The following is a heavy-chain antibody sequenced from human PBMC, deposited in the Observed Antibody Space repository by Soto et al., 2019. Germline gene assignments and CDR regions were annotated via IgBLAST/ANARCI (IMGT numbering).Heavy chain of an antibody. V-gene: IGHV3-15*01. CDR1: GFTFSNAW. D-gene: IGHD6-13*01. CDR2: IKSKTDGGTT. J-gene: IGHJ6*02. Sequence: GGSLRLSCAASGFTFSNAWMSWVRQAPGKGLEWVGRIKSKTDGGTTDYAAPVKGRFTISRDDSKNTLYLQMNSLKTEDTAVYYYSTKPAQRYNSSCYWVFYYYYYGMDVWGQGTTVTVSS. CDR3: STKPAQRYNSSCYWVFYYYYYGMDV.